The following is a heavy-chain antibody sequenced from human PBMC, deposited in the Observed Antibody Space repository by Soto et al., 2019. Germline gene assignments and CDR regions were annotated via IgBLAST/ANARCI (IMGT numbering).Heavy chain of an antibody. J-gene: IGHJ4*02. D-gene: IGHD1-7*01. CDR3: AHGSITGTTVDY. CDR2: IYWNDDK. V-gene: IGHV2-5*01. Sequence: QITLKESGPTLVKPTQTLTLTCTFSGFSLSTSGVGVGWIRQPPGKALEWLALIYWNDDKRYSPSLKSRLTIPKDTSKNQVVLTMTNIDPVDTATYYCAHGSITGTTVDYWGQGTLVTVSS. CDR1: GFSLSTSGVG.